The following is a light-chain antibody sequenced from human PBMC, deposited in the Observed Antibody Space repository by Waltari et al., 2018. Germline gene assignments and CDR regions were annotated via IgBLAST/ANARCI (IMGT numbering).Light chain of an antibody. CDR3: CSYAGTYTFFV. CDR2: DVS. Sequence: QSALTQPRSVSGSPGQSVTISCTGSSSDVGGYNAVSWYQQFPGKGPKVLIYDVSKRLSGVPDRCAGSKSGNTASLTISGLQAEDEAAYDCCSYAGTYTFFVFGSGTEVTVL. J-gene: IGLJ1*01. CDR1: SSDVGGYNA. V-gene: IGLV2-11*01.